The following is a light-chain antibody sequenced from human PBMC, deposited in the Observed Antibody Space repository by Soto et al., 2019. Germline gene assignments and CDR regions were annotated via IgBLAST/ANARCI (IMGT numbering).Light chain of an antibody. CDR1: QSVTSNY. CDR3: QQYAATPPT. Sequence: IVRTQSPAPPSVSPGERATLSCWASQSVTSNYLAWYQQKPGQAPRPLIYGASSRATGIPDRFSGSGSGTVFTLTITRLEPEDFAVYFCQQYAATPPTFGGGTKVDI. J-gene: IGKJ4*01. V-gene: IGKV3-20*01. CDR2: GAS.